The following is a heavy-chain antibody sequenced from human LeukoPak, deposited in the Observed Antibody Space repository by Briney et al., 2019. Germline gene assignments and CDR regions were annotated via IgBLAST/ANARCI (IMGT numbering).Heavy chain of an antibody. V-gene: IGHV4-39*07. J-gene: IGHJ4*02. CDR2: VQYSGST. CDR3: ASSQYYDSSGYSRTFDY. Sequence: PSETLSLTCTVSGGSISSGDYYWAWIRQPPGQGLEWIGNVQYSGSTYYNPSLKSRVTISVDTSKNQFSLKLSSVTAADTAVYYCASSQYYDSSGYSRTFDYWGQGTLVTVSS. CDR1: GGSISSGDYY. D-gene: IGHD3-22*01.